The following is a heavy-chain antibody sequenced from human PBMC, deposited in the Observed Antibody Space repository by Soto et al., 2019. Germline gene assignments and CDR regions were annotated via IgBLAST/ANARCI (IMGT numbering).Heavy chain of an antibody. CDR2: ISGSGGSR. V-gene: IGHV3-23*01. CDR3: AKGRLRGLDNANFDY. D-gene: IGHD4-17*01. J-gene: IGHJ4*02. CDR1: GFNFSSFA. Sequence: PVGSRRLSCAVSGFNFSSFAMTSVRQAPGKGLEWVSTISGSGGSRFYADSVKGRFTLTRDNSKDTVYLQMNSLRVEDTAFYYCAKGRLRGLDNANFDYWGQGVLVTVAS.